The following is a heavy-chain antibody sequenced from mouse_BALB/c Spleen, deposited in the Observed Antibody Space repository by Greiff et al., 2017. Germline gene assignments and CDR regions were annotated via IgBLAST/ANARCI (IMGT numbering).Heavy chain of an antibody. CDR1: GFTFSSYA. D-gene: IGHD2-4*01. CDR3: ARGDYDYDEGPNFDY. CDR2: ISSGGST. J-gene: IGHJ2*01. Sequence: EVQGVESGGGLVKPGGSLKLSCAASGFTFSSYAMSWVRQTPEKRLEWVASISSGGSTYYPDSVKGRFTISRDNARNILYLQMSSLRSEDTAMYYCARGDYDYDEGPNFDYWGQGTTLTVSS. V-gene: IGHV5-6-5*01.